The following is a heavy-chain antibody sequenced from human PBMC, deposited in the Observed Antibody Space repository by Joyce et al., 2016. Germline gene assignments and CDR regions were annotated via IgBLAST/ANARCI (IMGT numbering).Heavy chain of an antibody. CDR3: ARCENYYDSHPYNWFDP. Sequence: EVQLVQSGAEVKKPGESLRISCKGSGYSFTGYCISWVRQMPGKGLEWMGRIDPSNSYTNYSPSFQGPVTISANKSISTAYLQWSSLKASDTAMYYCARCENYYDSHPYNWFDPWGQGTLVTVSS. J-gene: IGHJ5*02. CDR2: IDPSNSYT. D-gene: IGHD3-22*01. CDR1: GYSFTGYC. V-gene: IGHV5-10-1*03.